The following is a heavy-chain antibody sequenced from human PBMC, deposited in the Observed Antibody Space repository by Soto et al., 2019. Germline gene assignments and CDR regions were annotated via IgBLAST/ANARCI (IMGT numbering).Heavy chain of an antibody. CDR2: ISSSSRYI. CDR3: ARGGYCSGGSCYSEYYYYYMDV. Sequence: EVQLVESGGGLVKPGGSLRLSCAASGFTFSSYSMNWVRQAPGKGLEWVSSISSSSRYIYYADSVKGRFTISRDNAKNSLYLQMNSLRAEDTAVYYCARGGYCSGGSCYSEYYYYYMDVWGKGTTVTVSS. J-gene: IGHJ6*03. V-gene: IGHV3-21*01. D-gene: IGHD2-15*01. CDR1: GFTFSSYS.